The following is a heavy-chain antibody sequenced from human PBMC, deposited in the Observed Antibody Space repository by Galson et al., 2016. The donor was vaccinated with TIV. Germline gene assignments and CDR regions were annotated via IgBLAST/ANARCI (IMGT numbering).Heavy chain of an antibody. J-gene: IGHJ4*02. CDR3: ARTLPCGGDCYFFDY. Sequence: SVKVSCKASGYTFTDYCIHWVRQAPGQGLQWMGWINPKTGGTNYAQKFQGRVTMTRDTSIRTAYMEVGNLRSEDTAVYYCARTLPCGGDCYFFDYWGQGTLVTVSS. D-gene: IGHD2-21*02. V-gene: IGHV1-2*02. CDR1: GYTFTDYC. CDR2: INPKTGGT.